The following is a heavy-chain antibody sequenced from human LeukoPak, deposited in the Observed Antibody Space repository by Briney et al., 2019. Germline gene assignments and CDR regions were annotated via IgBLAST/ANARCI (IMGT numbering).Heavy chain of an antibody. CDR1: GGSISSYY. J-gene: IGHJ4*02. CDR3: ARSGDLDSIDY. V-gene: IGHV4-59*12. Sequence: PSETLSLTCTVSGGSISSYYWSWIRQPPGKGLEWIGYIYYSGSTNYNPSLKSRVTISVDRSKNQFSLKLSSVPAADTAVYYCARSGDLDSIDYWGQGTLVTVSS. D-gene: IGHD1-1*01. CDR2: IYYSGST.